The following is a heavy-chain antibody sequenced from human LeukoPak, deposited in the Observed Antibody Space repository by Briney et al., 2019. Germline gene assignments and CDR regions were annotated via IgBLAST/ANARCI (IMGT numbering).Heavy chain of an antibody. CDR3: ARDALVPDGFDL. Sequence: GGSLRLSCAASGSTVSSNYMIWVRQPPGMGLEWVSVFYPGGTTYYADSVKGRFSISRDNSKNIVSLQMNSLRAEDTAVYYCARDALVPDGFDLWGQGTMVTVSS. J-gene: IGHJ3*01. CDR1: GSTVSSNY. D-gene: IGHD6-13*01. V-gene: IGHV3-66*01. CDR2: FYPGGTT.